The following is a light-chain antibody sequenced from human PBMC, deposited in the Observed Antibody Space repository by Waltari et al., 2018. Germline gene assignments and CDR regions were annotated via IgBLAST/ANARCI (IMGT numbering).Light chain of an antibody. CDR2: KAS. J-gene: IGKJ2*01. CDR3: QQYNSYSYT. V-gene: IGKV1-5*03. CDR1: QSISSW. Sequence: DIQMTQPPSTLSASVGDRVTITCRASQSISSWLAWYQQKPGKAPKLLSYKASSLESGVPSRFSGSGSGTEFTLTLSSLQPDDVATYYCQQYNSYSYTFGQGTKLEIK.